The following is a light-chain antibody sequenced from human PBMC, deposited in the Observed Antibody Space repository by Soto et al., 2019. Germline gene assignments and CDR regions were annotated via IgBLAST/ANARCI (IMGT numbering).Light chain of an antibody. CDR3: QQYGSSLFT. Sequence: EIVMTQSPATLSVSPGERATLSCRASQSVSSNLAWYQQKPGQAPRLLIYGASTRATGIPARFSGSGSGTDFTLTISRLEPEDFAVYYCQQYGSSLFTFGQGTRLE. CDR1: QSVSSN. CDR2: GAS. V-gene: IGKV3-15*01. J-gene: IGKJ5*01.